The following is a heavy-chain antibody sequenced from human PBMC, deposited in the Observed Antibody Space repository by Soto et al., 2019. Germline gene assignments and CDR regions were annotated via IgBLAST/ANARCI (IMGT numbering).Heavy chain of an antibody. V-gene: IGHV4-59*01. CDR1: GGSISSYY. J-gene: IGHJ3*02. CDR2: IYYSGST. D-gene: IGHD2-15*01. CDR3: ARDASSLYCSGGSCYSGGDAFDI. Sequence: SETLSLTCTVSGGSISSYYWSWIRQPPGKGLEWIGYIYYSGSTNYNPSLKSRVTISVDTSKNQFSLKLSSVTAADTAVYYCARDASSLYCSGGSCYSGGDAFDIWGQGTMVTVSS.